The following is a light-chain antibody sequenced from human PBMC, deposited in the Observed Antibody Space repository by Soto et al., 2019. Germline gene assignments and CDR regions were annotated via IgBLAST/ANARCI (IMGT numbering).Light chain of an antibody. CDR1: QSVSNS. Sequence: EVVLTQSPATLSLSPGERATLSCRASQSVSNSLAWFQQKPGQAPRLLIYDASTRATGIPDRFSGSGSGTDCTLTISSLEPEDFAVYYCQQRSIWYTFGQGTKLEIK. J-gene: IGKJ2*01. CDR2: DAS. V-gene: IGKV3-11*01. CDR3: QQRSIWYT.